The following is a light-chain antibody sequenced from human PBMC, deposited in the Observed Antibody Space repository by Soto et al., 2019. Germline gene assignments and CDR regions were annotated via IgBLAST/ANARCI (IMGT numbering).Light chain of an antibody. CDR3: QQYGTAPWT. J-gene: IGKJ1*01. CDR1: QAVSSSY. V-gene: IGKV3-20*01. CDR2: GVS. Sequence: ETVLTQSPGTLSLSPGERATLSCRASQAVSSSYLDWYLQKPGLAPRLLIYGVSSRATGIPDRFSGSGSGTDFTLTISRLEPEDFAVYYCQQYGTAPWTFGQGTKVDI.